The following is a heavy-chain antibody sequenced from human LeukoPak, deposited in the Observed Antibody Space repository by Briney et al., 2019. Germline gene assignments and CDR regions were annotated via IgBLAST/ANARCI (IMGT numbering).Heavy chain of an antibody. D-gene: IGHD2-8*01. Sequence: SETMSLTCTVSGGSMSSGSHYWSWIRQPPGKGLEWIGRIYTSGSTNYNPSLKSRVTISVDTSKNQFSLKLSSVTAADTAVYYCARDLCTNGVCYDAFDIWGQGTMVNVSS. CDR1: GGSMSSGSHY. CDR2: IYTSGST. V-gene: IGHV4-61*02. J-gene: IGHJ3*02. CDR3: ARDLCTNGVCYDAFDI.